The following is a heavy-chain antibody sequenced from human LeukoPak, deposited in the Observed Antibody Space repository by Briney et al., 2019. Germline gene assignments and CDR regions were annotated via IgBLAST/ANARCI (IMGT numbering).Heavy chain of an antibody. Sequence: GGSLRLSCEVSGLTFSTYSMNWVRQAPGKGLEWISYISSSGSIRYYADSVKGRFTISRDNAKNSLYLQMNSLRDEDTAVYYCARGVIWFGESPKNWLGPDPWGQGILVTVSS. J-gene: IGHJ5*02. CDR3: ARGVIWFGESPKNWLGPDP. D-gene: IGHD3-10*01. V-gene: IGHV3-48*02. CDR2: ISSSGSIR. CDR1: GLTFSTYS.